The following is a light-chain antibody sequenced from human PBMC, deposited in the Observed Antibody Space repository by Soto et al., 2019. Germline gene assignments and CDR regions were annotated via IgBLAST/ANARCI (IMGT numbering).Light chain of an antibody. CDR3: QQRRSWQVT. J-gene: IGKJ5*01. Sequence: EIVMTQSPATLSVSPGERASLSCRASQSVYSNLAWYQQKPGQAPRLLIYDASTRATGIPARFSGSGSGTNFTLTISSLEPEDFAVYYCQQRRSWQVTFGQGTRLET. CDR1: QSVYSN. CDR2: DAS. V-gene: IGKV3D-11*02.